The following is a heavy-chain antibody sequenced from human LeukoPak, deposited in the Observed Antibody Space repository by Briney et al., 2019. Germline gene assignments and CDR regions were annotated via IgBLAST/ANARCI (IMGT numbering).Heavy chain of an antibody. CDR2: INPNSGGT. J-gene: IGHJ4*02. CDR1: GYTFTGYY. Sequence: GASVKVSCKASGYTFTGYYMHWVRQAPGQGLEWMGWINPNSGGTNYAQKFQGRVTMTRDTSISTAYMELGRLRSDDTAVYYCARVASIFGVVRDHFDYWGQGTLVTVSS. CDR3: ARVASIFGVVRDHFDY. V-gene: IGHV1-2*02. D-gene: IGHD3-3*01.